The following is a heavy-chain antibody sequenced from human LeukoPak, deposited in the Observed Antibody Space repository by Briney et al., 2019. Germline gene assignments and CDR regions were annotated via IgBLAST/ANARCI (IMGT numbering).Heavy chain of an antibody. D-gene: IGHD2-21*01. CDR1: GFTFSGYA. Sequence: PGGSLRLSCSASGFTFSGYALSWVRQAPGKGLEWVSSISHNGGSTLYADSMKGRFTISRDNSKNSLYLDVSSLRAEDTALYYCARECCGGAILIWGQGTMVTVSS. CDR2: ISHNGGST. V-gene: IGHV3-23*01. CDR3: ARECCGGAILI. J-gene: IGHJ3*02.